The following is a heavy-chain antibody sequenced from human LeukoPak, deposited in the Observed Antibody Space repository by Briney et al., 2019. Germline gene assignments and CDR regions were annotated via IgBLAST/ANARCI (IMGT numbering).Heavy chain of an antibody. V-gene: IGHV1-18*01. Sequence: GASVKVSCKTSGYTFTSYGISWVRQAPGQGLEWMGWISAYNGNTNYAQKLQGRVTMTTDTSTSTAYMELRSLRSDDTAVYYCARDLRLGPNFDWNAGGNWFDPWGQGTLVTVSS. CDR2: ISAYNGNT. CDR1: GYTFTSYG. J-gene: IGHJ5*02. CDR3: ARDLRLGPNFDWNAGGNWFDP. D-gene: IGHD3-9*01.